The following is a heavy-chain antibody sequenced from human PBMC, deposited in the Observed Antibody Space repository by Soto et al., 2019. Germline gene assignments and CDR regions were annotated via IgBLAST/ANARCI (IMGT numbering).Heavy chain of an antibody. CDR1: GGSISSYY. Sequence: QVQLQESGPGLVKPSETLSLTCTVSGGSISSYYWSWIRQPPGKGLEWIGYIYYSGSTNYNPSLMSRVTLSVDTSKNQFSLKLSSVTAADTAVYYCARVRVDNYYGMDVWGQGTTVTVSS. D-gene: IGHD2-15*01. CDR2: IYYSGST. CDR3: ARVRVDNYYGMDV. J-gene: IGHJ6*02. V-gene: IGHV4-59*01.